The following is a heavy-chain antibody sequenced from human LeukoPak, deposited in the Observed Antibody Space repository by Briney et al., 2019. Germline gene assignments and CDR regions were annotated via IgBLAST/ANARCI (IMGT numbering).Heavy chain of an antibody. D-gene: IGHD5-24*01. CDR3: ARAIVSDGYNEGCFDY. J-gene: IGHJ4*02. V-gene: IGHV1-69*05. CDR1: GGTFSSYA. Sequence: GASVKVSCKASGGTFSSYAISWVRQAPGQGLEWMGGIIPIFGTANYAQKFQGRVTITTDESTSTAYMELSSLRSEDTAVYYCARAIVSDGYNEGCFDYWGQGTLVTVSS. CDR2: IIPIFGTA.